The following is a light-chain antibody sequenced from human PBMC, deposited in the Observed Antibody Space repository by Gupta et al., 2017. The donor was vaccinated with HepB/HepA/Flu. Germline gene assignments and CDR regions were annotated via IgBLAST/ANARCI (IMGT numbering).Light chain of an antibody. CDR3: QSYDRSMWM. Sequence: NFMLTQPPSVSESPGKTVTISCTGSGGSFASTYVQWYQQRPGSAPTTIIYDDDKRPSGVPDRFSGSIDSSSHSASLTISGLKSEDEADYYCQSYDRSMWMFGGGTKRTVL. CDR2: DDD. CDR1: GGSFASTY. V-gene: IGLV6-57*02. J-gene: IGLJ3*02.